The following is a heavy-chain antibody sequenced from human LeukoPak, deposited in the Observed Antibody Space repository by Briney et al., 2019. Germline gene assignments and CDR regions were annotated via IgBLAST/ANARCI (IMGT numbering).Heavy chain of an antibody. CDR1: GGSISSGGYY. J-gene: IGHJ3*02. V-gene: IGHV4-31*03. CDR3: ARGLYCRGGSCYWGDAFDI. CDR2: IYYSGST. Sequence: SQTLSLTCTVSGGSISSGGYYWSWIRQHPGKGLEWIGYIYYSGSTYYNPSLKSRVTISVDTSKNQFSLKLSSVTAADTAVYYCARGLYCRGGSCYWGDAFDIWGQGTMVTVSS. D-gene: IGHD2-15*01.